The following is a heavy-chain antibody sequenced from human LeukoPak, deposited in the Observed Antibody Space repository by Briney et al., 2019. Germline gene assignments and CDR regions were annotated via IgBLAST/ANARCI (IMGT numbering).Heavy chain of an antibody. CDR3: ARKRRGGATFDY. D-gene: IGHD3-16*01. CDR1: GGSFSGYY. CDR2: INHSGST. J-gene: IGHJ4*02. Sequence: SETLSLTCAVYGGSFSGYYWSWIRQPPGKGLEWIGEINHSGSTNYNPSLKSRVTISVDTSKNQFSLKLSSVTAADTAVYYCARKRRGGATFDYWGQGTLVTVSS. V-gene: IGHV4-34*01.